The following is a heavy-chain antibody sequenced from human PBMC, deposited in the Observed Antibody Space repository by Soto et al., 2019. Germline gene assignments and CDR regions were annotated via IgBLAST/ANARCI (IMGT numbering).Heavy chain of an antibody. D-gene: IGHD3-22*01. CDR1: GGSFTDYY. CDR2: INHSGDT. CDR3: ARNYYDSGRFGLDP. J-gene: IGHJ5*02. Sequence: QLRLPQWGAGLLKPSETLSLTCAVYGGSFTDYYWSWIRQPPGKGLEWIGEINHSGDTNYNPSLKSRVTISVDTSKNQFSLKLSSVTAADTAVYYCARNYYDSGRFGLDPWGQGTQVTVSS. V-gene: IGHV4-34*01.